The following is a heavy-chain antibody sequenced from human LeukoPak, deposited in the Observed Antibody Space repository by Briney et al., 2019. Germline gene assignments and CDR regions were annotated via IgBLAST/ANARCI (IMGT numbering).Heavy chain of an antibody. D-gene: IGHD2-2*03. CDR3: TKDGWIHAGTYDY. CDR1: GFTFSSYA. J-gene: IGHJ4*02. CDR2: ISASGGST. Sequence: PGGSLRLSCAASGFTFSSYAMSWVRQAPGKGLEWVSGISASGGSTYYADSVKGRFIISRDNSKNTLFLRMYNLRAEDTALYYCTKDGWIHAGTYDYWGQGSLVTVSS. V-gene: IGHV3-23*01.